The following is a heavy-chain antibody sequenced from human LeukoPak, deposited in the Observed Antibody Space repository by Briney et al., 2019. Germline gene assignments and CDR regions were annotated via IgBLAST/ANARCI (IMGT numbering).Heavy chain of an antibody. CDR1: GFTFSSYA. V-gene: IGHV3-23*01. CDR3: VGSGWYYLALY. J-gene: IGHJ4*02. Sequence: PGGSLRLSCAASGFTFSSYAMSWVRQAPGKGLEWVSAISGSGGSTYYADSVKGRFTISRDNSKNTLYLQMNSLRAEDTAVYYCVGSGWYYLALYWGQGTLVTVSS. D-gene: IGHD6-19*01. CDR2: ISGSGGST.